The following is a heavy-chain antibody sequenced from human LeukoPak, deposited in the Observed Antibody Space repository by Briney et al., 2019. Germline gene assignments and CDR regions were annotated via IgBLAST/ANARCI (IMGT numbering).Heavy chain of an antibody. CDR3: AGEYCSSTSCYIRLFAFDI. CDR2: INPNSGGT. J-gene: IGHJ3*02. CDR1: GYTFTGYY. D-gene: IGHD2-2*02. Sequence: ASVKVSCKASGYTFTGYYMHWVRQAPGQGLERMGWINPNSGGTNYAQKFQGRATMTRDTSISTAYMELSRLRSDDTAVYYCAGEYCSSTSCYIRLFAFDIWGQGTMVTVSS. V-gene: IGHV1-2*02.